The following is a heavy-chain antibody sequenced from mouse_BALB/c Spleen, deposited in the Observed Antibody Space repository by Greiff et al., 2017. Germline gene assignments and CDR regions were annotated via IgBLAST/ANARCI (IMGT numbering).Heavy chain of an antibody. CDR1: GYTFTSYV. CDR3: ARGGYYGSSYRYYFDY. D-gene: IGHD1-1*01. Sequence: LVESGPELVKPGASVKMSCKASGYTFTSYVMHWVKQKPGQGLEWIGYINPYNDGTKYNEKFKGKATLTSDKSSSTAYMELSSLTSEDSAVYYCARGGYYGSSYRYYFDYWGQGTTLTVSS. J-gene: IGHJ2*01. CDR2: INPYNDGT. V-gene: IGHV1-14*01.